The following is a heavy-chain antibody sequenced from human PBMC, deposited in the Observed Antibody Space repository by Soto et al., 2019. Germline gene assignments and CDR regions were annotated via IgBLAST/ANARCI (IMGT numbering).Heavy chain of an antibody. Sequence: SETLSLTCTVSGVYLSSTNNCWAWIRQPPGKGLEWIGTICYTGHTYYNPSLTGRVTVSVDTSRNQVSLQVSSVTAADTAVFYCARHWKPRGRIQIWLRPLDQWGHGTLVTVSS. CDR3: ARHWKPRGRIQIWLRPLDQ. CDR2: ICYTGHT. J-gene: IGHJ4*01. V-gene: IGHV4-39*01. D-gene: IGHD5-18*01. CDR1: GVYLSSTNNC.